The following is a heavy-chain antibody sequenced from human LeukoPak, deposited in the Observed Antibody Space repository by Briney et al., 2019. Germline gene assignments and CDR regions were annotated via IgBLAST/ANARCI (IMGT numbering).Heavy chain of an antibody. Sequence: PSETLSLTCTVSGGSISSSSYYWGWIRQPPGKGLEWIGSIYYSGSTYYNPSLKSRVTISVDTSKNQFSLKLSSVTAADTAVYYCARGHSGYDRGFDYWGQGTLVTVSS. CDR1: GGSISSSSYY. D-gene: IGHD5-12*01. V-gene: IGHV4-39*07. CDR3: ARGHSGYDRGFDY. J-gene: IGHJ4*02. CDR2: IYYSGST.